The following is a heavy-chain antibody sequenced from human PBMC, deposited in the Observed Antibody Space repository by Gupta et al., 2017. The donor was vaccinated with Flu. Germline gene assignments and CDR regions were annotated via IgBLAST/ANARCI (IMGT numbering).Heavy chain of an antibody. D-gene: IGHD5-24*01. Sequence: EVQLLESGGGLVQPGGSLRLSCSASGCAFSSEAMSWVRQAPGKGLEGVSAIRDTNGNAYYADSVKGRFTISRDNSKNTLYMQMNSLRAEDTAVYYCAKAPWRDGNNRPDHGGQGTLVTVSS. CDR2: IRDTNGNA. J-gene: IGHJ4*02. CDR1: GCAFSSEA. CDR3: AKAPWRDGNNRPDH. V-gene: IGHV3-23*01.